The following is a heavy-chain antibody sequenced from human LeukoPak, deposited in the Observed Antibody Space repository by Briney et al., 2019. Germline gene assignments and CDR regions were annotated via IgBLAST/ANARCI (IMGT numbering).Heavy chain of an antibody. D-gene: IGHD5-18*01. V-gene: IGHV1-69*13. CDR3: ARGKDTAMAYFDY. J-gene: IGHJ4*02. Sequence: SVKVSCKASGGTFSSYAISWVRQAPGQGLEWMGGIIPIFGTANYAQKFQGRVTITADESTSTAYMELSSLRSKDTAVYYCARGKDTAMAYFDYWGQGTLVTVSS. CDR2: IIPIFGTA. CDR1: GGTFSSYA.